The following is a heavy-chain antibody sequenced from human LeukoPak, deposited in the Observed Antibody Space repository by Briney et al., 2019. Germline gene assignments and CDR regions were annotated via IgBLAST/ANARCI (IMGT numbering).Heavy chain of an antibody. CDR1: GGSISSYE. D-gene: IGHD3-3*01. CDR2: INYSGST. CDR3: ARGRTICGVVNDAFYI. Sequence: SETLSLTCIVSGGSISSYELSWIRQPPGKGLEWMGYINYSGSTNYNTSLKSRITISVATSKDQFYLNLSSVPAADTAVYYGARGRTICGVVNDAFYIWGQGTMVTVSS. V-gene: IGHV4-59*01. J-gene: IGHJ3*02.